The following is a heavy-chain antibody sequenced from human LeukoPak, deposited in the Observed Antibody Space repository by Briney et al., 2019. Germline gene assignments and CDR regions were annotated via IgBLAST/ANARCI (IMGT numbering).Heavy chain of an antibody. Sequence: EASVKVSCKASGYTFTSYYMHWVRQAPGQGLEWMGIINPSGGSTNYAQKFQGRVTITADKSTSTAYMELSSLRSEDTAVYYCARDQQQLAPFDYWGQGTLVTVSS. CDR1: GYTFTSYY. V-gene: IGHV1-46*01. CDR3: ARDQQQLAPFDY. J-gene: IGHJ4*02. CDR2: INPSGGST. D-gene: IGHD6-13*01.